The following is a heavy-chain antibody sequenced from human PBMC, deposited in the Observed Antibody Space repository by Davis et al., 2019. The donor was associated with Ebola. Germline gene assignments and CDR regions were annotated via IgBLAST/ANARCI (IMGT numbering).Heavy chain of an antibody. CDR1: GFTFSSYW. CDR2: ITSGNSI. D-gene: IGHD5-24*01. Sequence: PGGSLRLSCEASGFTFSSYWMHWVRQAPGKGLEWVSSITSGNSISYADSLKGRFTISRDNAKNSLYLQLNSLRPEDTALYYCARAPAGRWRWPATACDYWGQGTLVTVSS. V-gene: IGHV3-69-1*01. CDR3: ARAPAGRWRWPATACDY. J-gene: IGHJ4*02.